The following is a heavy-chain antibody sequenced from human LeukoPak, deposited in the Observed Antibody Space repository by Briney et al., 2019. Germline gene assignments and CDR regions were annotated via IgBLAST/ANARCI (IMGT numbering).Heavy chain of an antibody. CDR3: AREGIVVVPAPNGGFDP. Sequence: DSVKVSCKASGYTFTSYGISWVRQAPGQGLERMGWISAYNGNTNYAQKLQGRVTMTTDTSTSTAYMELSSLSSDDKALYYSAREGIVVVPAPNGGFDPWGQGTLVTVSS. J-gene: IGHJ5*02. CDR1: GYTFTSYG. D-gene: IGHD2-2*01. V-gene: IGHV1-18*01. CDR2: ISAYNGNT.